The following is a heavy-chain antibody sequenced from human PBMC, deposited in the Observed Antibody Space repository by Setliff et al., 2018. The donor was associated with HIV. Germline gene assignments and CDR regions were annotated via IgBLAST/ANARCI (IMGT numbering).Heavy chain of an antibody. V-gene: IGHV4-38-2*01. CDR1: GYSISSGYY. Sequence: SETLSLTCAVSGYSISSGYYWSWIRQPPGKGLEFIGSIHYNDGKTYYNAALRSRVTISADTSKNQFSLKLSSVTAADTAVYYCARRRSSGWYHYFDYWGQGTLVTVSS. CDR3: ARRRSSGWYHYFDY. J-gene: IGHJ4*02. D-gene: IGHD6-19*01. CDR2: IHYNDGKT.